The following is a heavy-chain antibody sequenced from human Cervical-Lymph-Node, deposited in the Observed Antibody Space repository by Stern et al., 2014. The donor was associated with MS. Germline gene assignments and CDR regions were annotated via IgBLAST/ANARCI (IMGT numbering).Heavy chain of an antibody. CDR3: AHRTAGPFDY. Sequence: QITLKESGPALVKPTQTLTLTCTFSGFSLSTSGLGVGWIRQPPGEALEWLAHIYWDDQKRYSPSLKSRLTITKDPSKNQVVLTLTNVDPVDTATYYCAHRTAGPFDYWGQGTLVTVSS. V-gene: IGHV2-5*02. CDR2: IYWDDQK. CDR1: GFSLSTSGLG. J-gene: IGHJ4*02.